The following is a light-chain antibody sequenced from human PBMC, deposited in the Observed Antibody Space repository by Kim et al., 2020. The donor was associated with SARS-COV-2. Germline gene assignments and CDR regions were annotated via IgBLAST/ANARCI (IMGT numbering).Light chain of an antibody. CDR3: QQYNNWPPYT. Sequence: VSPGERVTLSCRASQSISSKLAWYQQKPGQAPRLLIYGASTRATGIPARFSGSGSVTEFTLTISSLQSEDFAVYYCQQYNNWPPYTFGQGTKLEI. V-gene: IGKV3-15*01. CDR1: QSISSK. J-gene: IGKJ2*01. CDR2: GAS.